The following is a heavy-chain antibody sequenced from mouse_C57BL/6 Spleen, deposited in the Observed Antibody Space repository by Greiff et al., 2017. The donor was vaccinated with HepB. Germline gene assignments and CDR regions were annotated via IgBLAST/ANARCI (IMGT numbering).Heavy chain of an antibody. CDR3: ARIYYYGTSAY. D-gene: IGHD1-1*01. CDR1: GFTFSDYG. CDR2: ISSGSSTI. V-gene: IGHV5-17*01. J-gene: IGHJ3*01. Sequence: EVKLQESGGGLVKPGGSLKLSCAASGFTFSDYGMHWVRQAPEKGLEWVAYISSGSSTIYYADTVKGRFTISRDNAKNTLFLQMTSLRSEDTAMYYCARIYYYGTSAYWGQGTLVTVSA.